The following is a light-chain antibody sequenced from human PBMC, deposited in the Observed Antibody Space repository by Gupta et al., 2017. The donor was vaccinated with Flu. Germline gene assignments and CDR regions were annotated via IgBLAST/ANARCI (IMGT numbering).Light chain of an antibody. Sequence: DTQMPQSPSTMSASVGDRVNIPCRASHSISSWLAWYQQKPGKAPKLLIYKASSLESGVPSRFSGSGSGTEFTLTIRSLQPDDFATYYCQQYNSYSGTFGQGTKVEIK. CDR2: KAS. CDR1: HSISSW. J-gene: IGKJ1*01. CDR3: QQYNSYSGT. V-gene: IGKV1-5*03.